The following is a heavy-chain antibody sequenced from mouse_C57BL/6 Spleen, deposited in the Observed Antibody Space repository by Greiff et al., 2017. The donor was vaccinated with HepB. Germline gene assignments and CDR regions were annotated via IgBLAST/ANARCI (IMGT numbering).Heavy chain of an antibody. V-gene: IGHV5-17*01. CDR3: ARKAGYFDY. Sequence: EVQVVESGGGLVKPGGSLKLSCAASGFTFSDYGMHWVRQDPEKGLEWVAYISSGSSTIYYADTVKGRFTISRDNSKNNLFLQMTSLRSEDTAMYYCARKAGYFDYWGQGTTLTVSS. J-gene: IGHJ2*01. CDR2: ISSGSSTI. CDR1: GFTFSDYG.